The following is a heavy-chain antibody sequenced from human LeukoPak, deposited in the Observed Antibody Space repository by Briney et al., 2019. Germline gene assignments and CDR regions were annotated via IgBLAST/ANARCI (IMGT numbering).Heavy chain of an antibody. J-gene: IGHJ4*02. D-gene: IGHD3-22*01. CDR2: ISYGGST. V-gene: IGHV4-39*07. CDR1: GGSISSSSYY. CDR3: ARDLPRFRPYDIGGYYY. Sequence: SETLSLTCTVSGGSISSSSYYWGWIRQPPGKGLQWIGSISYGGSTYYNPSLKSRVTMSVDTSKNQFSLKLRSVSAADTAIYFCARDLPRFRPYDIGGYYYWGQGTLVTVSS.